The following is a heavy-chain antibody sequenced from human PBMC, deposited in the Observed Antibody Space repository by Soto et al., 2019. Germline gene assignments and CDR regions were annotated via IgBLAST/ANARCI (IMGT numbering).Heavy chain of an antibody. CDR1: GGSVSSGSYY. J-gene: IGHJ4*02. CDR2: IYYSGST. Sequence: PSETLSLTCTVSGGSVSSGSYYWSWIRQPPGKGLEWIGYIYYSGSTNYNPSLKSRVTISVDTSKNQFSLKLSSVTAADTAVYYCARVPLYGDLPFDYWGQGTLVTVS. V-gene: IGHV4-61*01. D-gene: IGHD4-17*01. CDR3: ARVPLYGDLPFDY.